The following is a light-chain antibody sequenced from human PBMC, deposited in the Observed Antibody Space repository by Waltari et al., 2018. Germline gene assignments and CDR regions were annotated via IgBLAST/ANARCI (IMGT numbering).Light chain of an antibody. CDR1: QSVNSN. CDR3: QQYNSWPLT. CDR2: GAS. Sequence: EIVMTQSPATLSVSPGERATLSCRASQSVNSNFAWYQQRPGQAPRLLIYGASTTATGIPARFTGSGSGTEFTLTISSLQSEDFAVYYCQQYNSWPLTFGGGTEVEIK. J-gene: IGKJ4*01. V-gene: IGKV3-15*01.